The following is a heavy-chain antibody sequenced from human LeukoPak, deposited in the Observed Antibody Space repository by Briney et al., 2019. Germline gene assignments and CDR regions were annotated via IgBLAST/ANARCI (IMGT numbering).Heavy chain of an antibody. V-gene: IGHV3-74*01. CDR2: INSDGTSI. J-gene: IGHJ4*02. D-gene: IGHD4-17*01. CDR1: GFTFSRYW. Sequence: GGSLRLSCAASGFTFSRYWMHWVRQAPGKGPEWVSRINSDGTSISYAGSVKGRFTISRDNAKNTLYLQMNSLRVEVTAVYYCAGNTETPFNYWGQGTLVTVSS. CDR3: AGNTETPFNY.